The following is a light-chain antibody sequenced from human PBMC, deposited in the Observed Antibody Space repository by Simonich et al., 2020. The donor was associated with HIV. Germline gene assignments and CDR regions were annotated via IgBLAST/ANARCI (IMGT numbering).Light chain of an antibody. CDR2: LAS. CDR3: QQYYSTPPT. CDR1: RSVLYSSNNKNY. J-gene: IGKJ1*01. Sequence: DIVMTQSPDSLAVSLGERATINCKSSRSVLYSSNNKNYLAWYQQKPGQPPKLLIYLASTRESGVPDRFSASGSGKDFTLTISSLQAEDVAFYYCQQYYSTPPTFGQGTKVEIK. V-gene: IGKV4-1*01.